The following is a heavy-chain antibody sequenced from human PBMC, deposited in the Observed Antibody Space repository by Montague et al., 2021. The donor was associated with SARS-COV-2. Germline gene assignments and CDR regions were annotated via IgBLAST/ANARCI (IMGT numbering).Heavy chain of an antibody. CDR1: GGSIRSSDNY. V-gene: IGHV4-31*03. D-gene: IGHD1-20*01. J-gene: IGHJ3*02. CDR2: IYSSGTT. Sequence: TLSLTCTVSGGSIRSSDNYWSWIRQHPGKGLEWIGYIYSSGTTYYNPSLRSRVTISVDTSKKQFSQKLSSVTAADTVVYYCSRGTYGLTETTVAFDIWGRGTMVSVSS. CDR3: SRGTYGLTETTVAFDI.